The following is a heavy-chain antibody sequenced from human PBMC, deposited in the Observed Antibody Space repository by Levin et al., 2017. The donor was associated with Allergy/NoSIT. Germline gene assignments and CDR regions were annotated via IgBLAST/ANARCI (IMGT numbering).Heavy chain of an antibody. V-gene: IGHV3-23*01. J-gene: IGHJ4*02. Sequence: PGGSLRLSCAASGLTFSNYALTWVRQVPGKGLEWVSAMSTSGSTYYADSVKGRFTISRDNSKSTLYLQVDRLRAEDTAVYFCAKNSGKYYDLPLDCWGQGTLLIVSS. CDR2: MSTSGST. CDR1: GLTFSNYA. D-gene: IGHD3-3*01. CDR3: AKNSGKYYDLPLDC.